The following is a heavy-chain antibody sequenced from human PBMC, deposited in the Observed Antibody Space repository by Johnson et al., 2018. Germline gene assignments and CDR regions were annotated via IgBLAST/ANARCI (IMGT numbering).Heavy chain of an antibody. Sequence: QVQLVQSGGGVVQPGRSLRLSCAASGFTFSSYGMHWVRQAPGKGLEWVAVIWYDGSNKYYADSVKGRFTISRDNSKNTLYLQMNSLRAGDTAVYYCAREYGRGACYGEAFDVWGQGTMVTVSS. CDR1: GFTFSSYG. D-gene: IGHD2-21*02. CDR3: AREYGRGACYGEAFDV. V-gene: IGHV3-33*01. J-gene: IGHJ3*01. CDR2: IWYDGSNK.